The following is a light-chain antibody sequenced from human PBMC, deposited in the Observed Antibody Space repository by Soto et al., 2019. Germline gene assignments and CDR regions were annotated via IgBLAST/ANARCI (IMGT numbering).Light chain of an antibody. CDR3: QVYNNWSPVHS. CDR2: GAS. CDR1: ESVSSN. Sequence: EIVMTQSPATLSVSPGERATLSCRASESVSSNLAWYQQTPGQSPRLLIYGASTRATGIPARFSGSGSGTEFTLTISSLQSEDFAVYYCQVYNNWSPVHSFGQGTKLEI. J-gene: IGKJ2*03. V-gene: IGKV3-15*01.